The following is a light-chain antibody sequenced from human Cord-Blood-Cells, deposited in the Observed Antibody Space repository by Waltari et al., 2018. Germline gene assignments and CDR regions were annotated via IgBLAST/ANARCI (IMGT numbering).Light chain of an antibody. CDR1: SSDVGGYNY. CDR2: DVS. Sequence: QSALTQPASVSGSPGQSITISCTGTSSDVGGYNYASWYQQHPGKAPKLMIYDVSNRPSGVSNRFSGSKSGNTASLTISGLQAEDEADYYSSSYTSSSTWVFGGGTKLTVL. CDR3: SSYTSSSTWV. V-gene: IGLV2-14*01. J-gene: IGLJ3*02.